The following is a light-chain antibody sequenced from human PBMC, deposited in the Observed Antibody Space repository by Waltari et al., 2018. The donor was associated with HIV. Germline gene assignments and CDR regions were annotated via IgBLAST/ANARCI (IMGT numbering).Light chain of an antibody. CDR3: QSYDTSPGASV. Sequence: QSVLTQPPSVSGAPGRSVIITCTGNNSNIGAPYDVHWYQQLPGAAPKLLISMNPTRPSGVRDRVSVSRSGTSASLAITGLQAGDEADYYCQSYDTSPGASVFGGGTKLTVL. CDR1: NSNIGAPYD. CDR2: MNP. V-gene: IGLV1-40*01. J-gene: IGLJ3*02.